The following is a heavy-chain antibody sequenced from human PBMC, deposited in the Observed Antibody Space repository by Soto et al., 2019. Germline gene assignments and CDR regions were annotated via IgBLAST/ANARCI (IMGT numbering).Heavy chain of an antibody. D-gene: IGHD3-10*01. CDR2: IYYSGST. J-gene: IGHJ3*02. V-gene: IGHV4-39*01. CDR3: ARRTGIWFGESNYAFDI. Sequence: SEILSLTCTVSGGSISSSSYYWGWIRQPPGKGLEWIGSIYYSGSTYYNPSLKSRVTISVDTSKNQFSLKLSSVTAADTAVYYCARRTGIWFGESNYAFDIWGQGTMVTVSS. CDR1: GGSISSSSYY.